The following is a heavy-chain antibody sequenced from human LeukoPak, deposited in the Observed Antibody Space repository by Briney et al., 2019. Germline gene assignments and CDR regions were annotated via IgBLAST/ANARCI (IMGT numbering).Heavy chain of an antibody. V-gene: IGHV3-23*01. CDR3: AKGDYGDYGTKPRTY. D-gene: IGHD4-17*01. Sequence: GGSLRLSCAASGFTFSSYAMSWVRQAPGKGLEWVSAISGSGGSTYYADSVKGRFTISRDNSKNTLYLQMNSLRAEDTAVYYCAKGDYGDYGTKPRTYWGQGTLVTVSS. CDR2: ISGSGGST. J-gene: IGHJ4*02. CDR1: GFTFSSYA.